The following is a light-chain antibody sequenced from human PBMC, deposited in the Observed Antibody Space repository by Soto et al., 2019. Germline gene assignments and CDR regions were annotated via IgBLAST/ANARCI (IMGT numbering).Light chain of an antibody. CDR1: QSVSSN. Sequence: IAMTQSPATLSVSPGQRPTLFCSASQSVSSNLAWYQQKPGQAPRLLIYGASTRATGIPARFSGSGSGTEFTLTISSLQSEDFAVYYCQQYNNWPPTFGQGTKVDI. CDR3: QQYNNWPPT. CDR2: GAS. V-gene: IGKV3-15*01. J-gene: IGKJ1*01.